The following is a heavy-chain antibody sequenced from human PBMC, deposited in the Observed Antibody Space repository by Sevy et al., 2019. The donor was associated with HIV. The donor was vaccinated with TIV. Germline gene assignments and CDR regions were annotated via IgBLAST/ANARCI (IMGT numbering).Heavy chain of an antibody. V-gene: IGHV1-18*01. CDR3: ARVDITASHEGGSGLDV. CDR1: GYTFTSYG. CDR2: ISAYNGNT. J-gene: IGHJ6*02. D-gene: IGHD1-20*01. Sequence: ATVKVSCKTSGYTFTSYGISWVRQAPGQGLEWMGWISAYNGNTNYAQKLQGRVTMTTDTSTSTAYMELRSLRSDDTALYYCARVDITASHEGGSGLDVWGQGTTVTVSS.